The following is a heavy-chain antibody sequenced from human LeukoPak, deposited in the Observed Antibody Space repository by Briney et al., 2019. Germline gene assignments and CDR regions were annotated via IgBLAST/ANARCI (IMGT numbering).Heavy chain of an antibody. J-gene: IGHJ4*02. CDR3: AKDIGIAVAGTGDY. CDR2: ISWNSGSI. D-gene: IGHD6-19*01. V-gene: IGHV3-9*01. CDR1: GLSFSTYA. Sequence: GRTLRLSCAASGLSFSTYAMHWVRQAPGKGLEWVSGISWNSGSIGYADSVKGRFTISRDNAKNSLYLQMNSLRAEDTALYYCAKDIGIAVAGTGDYWGQGTLVTVSS.